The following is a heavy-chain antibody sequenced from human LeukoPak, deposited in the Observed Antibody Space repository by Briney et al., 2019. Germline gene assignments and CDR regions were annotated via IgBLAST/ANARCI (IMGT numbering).Heavy chain of an antibody. Sequence: GGSLRLSCAASGFTFSNYWMHWVRQAPGKGLVWVSRINLDGSSATYADSVKGQFTISRDNAKNTLYLQMNSLSAEDTAVYYCASGFLSGRGVVGYWGQGTLVTVSS. CDR2: INLDGSSA. CDR3: ASGFLSGRGVVGY. V-gene: IGHV3-74*01. CDR1: GFTFSNYW. J-gene: IGHJ4*02. D-gene: IGHD3-10*01.